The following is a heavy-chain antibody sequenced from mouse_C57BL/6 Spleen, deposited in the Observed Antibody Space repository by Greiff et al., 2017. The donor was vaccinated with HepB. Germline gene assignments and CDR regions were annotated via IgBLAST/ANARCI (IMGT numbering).Heavy chain of an antibody. D-gene: IGHD1-1*01. J-gene: IGHJ2*01. CDR1: GFTFSDYY. V-gene: IGHV5-16*01. CDR3: ARAHGYYGSSFFDY. Sequence: EVQLKESEGGLVQPGSSMKLSCTASGFTFSDYYMAWVRQVPEKGLEWVANINYDGSSTYYLDSLKSRFIISRDNAKNILYLQMSSLKSEDTATYYCARAHGYYGSSFFDYWGQGTTLTVSS. CDR2: INYDGSST.